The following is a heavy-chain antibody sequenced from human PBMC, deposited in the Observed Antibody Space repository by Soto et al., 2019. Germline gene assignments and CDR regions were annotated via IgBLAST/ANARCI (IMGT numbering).Heavy chain of an antibody. CDR3: ARDCSSSSCYGYFQH. V-gene: IGHV3-11*01. CDR2: ISGSGSTI. CDR1: GFTFCDYY. J-gene: IGHJ1*01. D-gene: IGHD2-2*01. Sequence: GGSLRLSCAASGFTFCDYYLSWIRQAPGKGLEWVSHISGSGSTIYFADSVKGRFTISRDNAKNSLYLQMNSLRAEDTAVYYCARDCSSSSCYGYFQHWGQGTRVTVSS.